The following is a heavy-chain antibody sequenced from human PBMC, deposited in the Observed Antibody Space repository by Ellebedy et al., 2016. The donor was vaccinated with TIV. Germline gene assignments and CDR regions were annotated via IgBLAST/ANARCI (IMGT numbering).Heavy chain of an antibody. V-gene: IGHV4-39*01. CDR2: FSQSGST. Sequence: MPSETLSLTCTVSGDSISSSVYYWGWIRQPPGQGLEWIGSFSQSGSTYYNPSLTSRVTISVDTSKNQFSLKLSSVTAADTAIFYCARHSTVTTIGTWGQGALVTVSS. CDR3: ARHSTVTTIGT. CDR1: GDSISSSVYY. D-gene: IGHD4-17*01. J-gene: IGHJ5*02.